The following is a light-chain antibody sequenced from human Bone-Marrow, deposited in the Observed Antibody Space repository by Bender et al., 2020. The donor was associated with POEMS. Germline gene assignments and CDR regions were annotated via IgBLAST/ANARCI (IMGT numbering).Light chain of an antibody. CDR2: DVS. J-gene: IGLJ1*01. Sequence: QSALTQPASVSGSPGQSITISCTGSSSDVGGYNYVSWYQQHPDQAPRLIIYDVSNRPSGVSNRFSGSNSGNTASLTISGLRADDEADYYCCSYAGRYTFVCGTGTYVTVL. V-gene: IGLV2-14*03. CDR1: SSDVGGYNY. CDR3: CSYAGRYTFV.